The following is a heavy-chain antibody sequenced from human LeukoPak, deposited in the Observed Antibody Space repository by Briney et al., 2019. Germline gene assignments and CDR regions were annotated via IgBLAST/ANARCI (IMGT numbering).Heavy chain of an antibody. J-gene: IGHJ5*02. CDR1: GFTFSSYA. Sequence: PGGSLRLSCAASGFTFSSYAMSWVRQAPGKGLEWVSAISGSGDSTYYTDSVKGRFTISRDNSKNTLYLQTNSLRAEDTAVYYCAIAGGNTAYNHWGQGTLVTVSS. CDR3: AIAGGNTAYNH. V-gene: IGHV3-23*01. CDR2: ISGSGDST. D-gene: IGHD3-16*01.